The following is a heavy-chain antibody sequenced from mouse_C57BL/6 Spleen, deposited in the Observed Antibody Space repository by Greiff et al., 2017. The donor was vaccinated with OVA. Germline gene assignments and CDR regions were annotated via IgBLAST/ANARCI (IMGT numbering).Heavy chain of an antibody. CDR3: ARDSLGRRYFDV. D-gene: IGHD4-1*01. CDR1: GYTFTDYN. J-gene: IGHJ1*03. V-gene: IGHV1-22*01. CDR2: INPNNGGT. Sequence: VQLQQSGPELVKPGASVKMSCKASGYTFTDYNMHWVKQSHGKSLEWIGYINPNNGGTSYKQKFKGKATLTVNKSSSTAYMDLRSLTSEDSAVYYGARDSLGRRYFDVWGTGTTVTGSS.